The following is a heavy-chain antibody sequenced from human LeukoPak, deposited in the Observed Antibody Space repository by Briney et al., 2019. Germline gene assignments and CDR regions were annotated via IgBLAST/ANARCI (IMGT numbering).Heavy chain of an antibody. Sequence: PSETLSLTCTVSGGSTSSGNYYWGWIRQPPGKGLEWIGGISSSGNTYYNPSLKSRITISIDTSKNHFSLKLSSVSAADTAVYYCARLGAEPTYYDFWSGYSSFYFDYWGQGTLVTVSS. CDR2: ISSSGNT. CDR1: GGSTSSGNYY. V-gene: IGHV4-39*02. CDR3: ARLGAEPTYYDFWSGYSSFYFDY. D-gene: IGHD3-3*01. J-gene: IGHJ4*02.